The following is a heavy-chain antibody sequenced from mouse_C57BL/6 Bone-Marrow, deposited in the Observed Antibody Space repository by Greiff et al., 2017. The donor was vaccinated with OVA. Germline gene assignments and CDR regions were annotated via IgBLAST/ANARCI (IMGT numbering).Heavy chain of an antibody. CDR3: TTGLYYFDY. D-gene: IGHD6-2*01. V-gene: IGHV14-4*01. Sequence: VQLQQSGAELVRPGASVKLSCTASGFNIKDDYMHWVKQRPEQGLEWIGWIDPENGDTEYASKFQGKATITADTSSNTAYLQLSSLTSEDTAVYYCTTGLYYFDYWGQGTTPTVSS. J-gene: IGHJ2*01. CDR2: IDPENGDT. CDR1: GFNIKDDY.